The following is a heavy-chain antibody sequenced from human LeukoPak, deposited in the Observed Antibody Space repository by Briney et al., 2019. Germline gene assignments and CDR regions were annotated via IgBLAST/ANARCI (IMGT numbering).Heavy chain of an antibody. V-gene: IGHV3-21*01. D-gene: IGHD5-12*01. Sequence: TGGSLRLSCGASGFTFSSYTMIWVRQAPGEGLEWVSSISSSSSYIYYADSVKGRFTFSRDNAKNSLYLQMNSLRAEDTAVYYCARAGYSGYDWYFDYWGQGTLVTVSS. CDR1: GFTFSSYT. CDR2: ISSSSSYI. CDR3: ARAGYSGYDWYFDY. J-gene: IGHJ4*02.